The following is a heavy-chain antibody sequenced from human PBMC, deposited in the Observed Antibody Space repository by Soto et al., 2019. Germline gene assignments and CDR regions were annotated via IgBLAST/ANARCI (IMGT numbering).Heavy chain of an antibody. Sequence: GQGLEWMGWISAFIGNTNYAQKFQGRVTITADESTSTAYMELGSLRSEDTAVYYCAIRRAEITYSFDYRGQGTLVAGSS. V-gene: IGHV1-69*01. J-gene: IGHJ4*02. CDR2: ISAFIGNT. D-gene: IGHD3-10*01. CDR3: AIRRAEITYSFDY.